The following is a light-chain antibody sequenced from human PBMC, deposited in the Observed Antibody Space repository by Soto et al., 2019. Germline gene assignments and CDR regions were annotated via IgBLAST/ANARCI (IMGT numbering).Light chain of an antibody. J-gene: IGKJ4*01. CDR2: GAS. Sequence: ENVLTQSPGTLSLSPGERATLSCRASQSVGANYLAWFQQKPGQAPRLLIYGASSRATGIPDRFSDSGSGTDFTLTISRLEPEDFAVYYCQQYASSPLTFGGGTKVEIK. V-gene: IGKV3-20*01. CDR1: QSVGANY. CDR3: QQYASSPLT.